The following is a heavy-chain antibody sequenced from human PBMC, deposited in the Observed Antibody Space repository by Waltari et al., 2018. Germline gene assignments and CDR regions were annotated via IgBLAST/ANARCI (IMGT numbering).Heavy chain of an antibody. D-gene: IGHD1-20*01. Sequence: EVQLLESGRGLVQPGGSLRLSCAASGFTFSNFPINWVRLAPWTGLEGVSAITVADDTYYADSLRGRFTISRDSSKDTVHLQINGLRVEDTAVYYCATPFYNWDDPLHSWGQGTQVTVSS. J-gene: IGHJ4*02. CDR3: ATPFYNWDDPLHS. V-gene: IGHV3-23*01. CDR2: ITVADDT. CDR1: GFTFSNFP.